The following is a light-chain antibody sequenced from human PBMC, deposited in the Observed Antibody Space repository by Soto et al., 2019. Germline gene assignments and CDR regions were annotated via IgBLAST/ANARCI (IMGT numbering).Light chain of an antibody. J-gene: IGKJ1*01. V-gene: IGKV1-27*01. Sequence: DIQVTQSRSSLSASVGCRLTISCRASQGISNYLAWYQQKPGKVPKLMIYAASTLQSGVPSRFSGSGSGTDVTLTISSLQTEDVATYYCQKYNSAPWTFGQGTKVDIK. CDR3: QKYNSAPWT. CDR1: QGISNY. CDR2: AAS.